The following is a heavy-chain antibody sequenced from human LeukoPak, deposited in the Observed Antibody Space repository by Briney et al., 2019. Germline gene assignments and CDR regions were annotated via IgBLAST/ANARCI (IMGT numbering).Heavy chain of an antibody. V-gene: IGHV5-51*01. D-gene: IGHD3-10*01. Sequence: GESLKISCKGSGYSFTNYWIGWVRQMPGKGLDYMGIIYPGDSDTTYSPSFRGQVIISVDKSINTAYLQWSSLKASDTAMYYCASSTYYYGSGLGYDAFDIWGQGTMVTVSS. CDR2: IYPGDSDT. CDR1: GYSFTNYW. J-gene: IGHJ3*02. CDR3: ASSTYYYGSGLGYDAFDI.